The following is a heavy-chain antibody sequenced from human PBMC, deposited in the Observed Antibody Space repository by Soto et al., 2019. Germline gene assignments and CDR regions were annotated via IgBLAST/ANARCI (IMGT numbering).Heavy chain of an antibody. CDR1: GYSFTTYW. Sequence: PGESLKISCKASGYSFTTYWITWVRQMPGKGLEWMGRIDPSDSYANYSPSFQGHVTISADKSINTAYLQWSSLKASDTAIYYCGRVRVDKAEGWFDYWGQGTLVTVSS. CDR3: GRVRVDKAEGWFDY. V-gene: IGHV5-10-1*01. D-gene: IGHD5-18*01. J-gene: IGHJ5*01. CDR2: IDPSDSYA.